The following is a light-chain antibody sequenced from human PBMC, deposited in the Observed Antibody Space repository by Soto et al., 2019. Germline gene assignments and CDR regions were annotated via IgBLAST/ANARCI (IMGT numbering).Light chain of an antibody. V-gene: IGKV3-15*01. CDR1: QRGSSN. J-gene: IGKJ1*01. Sequence: EIVMTQSPATLSVSPGERATLSCRASQRGSSNLAGYQQKPGQAPRLLIYGASTRATGIPARFSGSGAGTEFTLTISSLQSEDFAVYYCQQYNNGPRTFGQGTKVDIK. CDR3: QQYNNGPRT. CDR2: GAS.